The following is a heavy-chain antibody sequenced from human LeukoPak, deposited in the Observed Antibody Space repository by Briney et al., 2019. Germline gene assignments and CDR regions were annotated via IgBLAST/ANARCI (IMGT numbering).Heavy chain of an antibody. Sequence: SVKVSCKASGGTFSSYAISWVRQAPGQGLEWMGGIIPIFGTANYAQKFQGRVTITADESTSTAYMELSSLRSEDTAVYYCARGYCSSTSCYRGGYYYYYYMDVWGKGTTVTVSS. CDR1: GGTFSSYA. J-gene: IGHJ6*03. CDR2: IIPIFGTA. CDR3: ARGYCSSTSCYRGGYYYYYYMDV. V-gene: IGHV1-69*13. D-gene: IGHD2-2*01.